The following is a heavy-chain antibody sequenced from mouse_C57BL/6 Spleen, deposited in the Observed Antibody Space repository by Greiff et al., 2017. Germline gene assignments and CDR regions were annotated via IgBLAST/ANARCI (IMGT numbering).Heavy chain of an antibody. CDR3: TRDGAYYGSSYAMDY. D-gene: IGHD1-1*01. CDR2: ISSGGDYI. Sequence: EVKVVESGEGLVKPGGSLKLSCAASGFTFSSYAMSWVRQTPEKRLEWVAYISSGGDYIYYADTVKGRFTISRDNARNTLYLQMSSLKSEDTAMYYCTRDGAYYGSSYAMDYWGQGTSVTVSS. CDR1: GFTFSSYA. J-gene: IGHJ4*01. V-gene: IGHV5-9-1*02.